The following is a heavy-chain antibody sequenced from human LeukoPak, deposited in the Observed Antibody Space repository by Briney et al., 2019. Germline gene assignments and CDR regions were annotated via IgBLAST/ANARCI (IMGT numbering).Heavy chain of an antibody. Sequence: SETPSLTCTVSGGSISSGDYYWSWIRQPPGKGLEWIGYIYYSGSTYYNPSLKSRVTISVDTSKNQFSLKLSSVTAADTAVYYCARPGGSYNWFDPWGQGTLVTVSS. V-gene: IGHV4-30-4*01. J-gene: IGHJ5*02. CDR2: IYYSGST. D-gene: IGHD1-26*01. CDR3: ARPGGSYNWFDP. CDR1: GGSISSGDYY.